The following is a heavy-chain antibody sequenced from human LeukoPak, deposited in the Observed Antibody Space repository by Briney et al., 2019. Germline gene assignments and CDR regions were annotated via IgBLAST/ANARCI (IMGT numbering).Heavy chain of an antibody. CDR2: ISYDGSNK. CDR1: GFTFSSYG. J-gene: IGHJ4*02. Sequence: PGRSLRLSCAASGFTFSSYGMHWVRQAPGKGLEWVAVISYDGSNKYYADSVKGRFTISRDNSKNTLYLQMNSLRAEDTAVYYCARVFGSGSFHLDYWGQGTLVTVSS. CDR3: ARVFGSGSFHLDY. V-gene: IGHV3-30*19. D-gene: IGHD3-10*01.